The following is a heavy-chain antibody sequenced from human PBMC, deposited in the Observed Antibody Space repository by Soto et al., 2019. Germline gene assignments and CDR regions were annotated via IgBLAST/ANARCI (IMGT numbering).Heavy chain of an antibody. CDR2: ISYDGSSE. Sequence: GGSLRLSCAASGFTFSGYGMHWVRQAPGKGLEWIALISYDGSSENYADSVKGRFTISRDNSMNGLYLEMNSLRAEDTAVYYCAKDILWYGELYFDFWGQGTLVTVSS. CDR3: AKDILWYGELYFDF. CDR1: GFTFSGYG. D-gene: IGHD3-10*01. V-gene: IGHV3-30*18. J-gene: IGHJ4*02.